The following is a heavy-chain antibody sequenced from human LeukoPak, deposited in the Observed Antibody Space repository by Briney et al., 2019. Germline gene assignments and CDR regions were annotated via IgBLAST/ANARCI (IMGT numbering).Heavy chain of an antibody. CDR1: GFTFSSYW. V-gene: IGHV3-74*01. CDR2: INSDGSST. D-gene: IGHD6-13*01. Sequence: GGSLRLSCAASGFTFSSYWMHWVRHAPGKGLVWVSRINSDGSSTSYADSVKGRFTISRDSAKNTLYLQMNSLRAEDTAVYCCVVAAAGTFGYWGQGTLVTVSS. CDR3: VVAAAGTFGY. J-gene: IGHJ4*02.